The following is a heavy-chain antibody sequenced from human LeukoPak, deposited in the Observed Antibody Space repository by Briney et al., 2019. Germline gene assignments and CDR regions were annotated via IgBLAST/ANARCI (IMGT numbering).Heavy chain of an antibody. CDR3: ARERFNFYDSSGFLIWFDP. CDR2: IYYSGSA. J-gene: IGHJ5*02. V-gene: IGHV4-59*01. D-gene: IGHD3-22*01. Sequence: SETLSLTCTVSGGSISNSYWSWVRQPPGKGLEWIGYIYYSGSAYYNPSLKSRVTMSVDTSKNQFSLKLSSVTSADTAVYFCARERFNFYDSSGFLIWFDPWGQGTLVTVSS. CDR1: GGSISNSY.